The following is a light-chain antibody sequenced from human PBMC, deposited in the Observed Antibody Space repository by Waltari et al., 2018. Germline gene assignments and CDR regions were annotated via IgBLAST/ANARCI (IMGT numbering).Light chain of an antibody. V-gene: IGKV4-1*01. CDR2: WAS. CDR3: HQYYTLPYT. Sequence: DIVMTQSPDSLAVSLGEGATISCKSSQTVFNRSNNRNSLAWYQQKSGQPPKLLIYWASTRESGVPDRFTGRGSGTDFSLTISSLQAEDVALYFCHQYYTLPYTFGQGTKLEI. CDR1: QTVFNRSNNRNS. J-gene: IGKJ2*01.